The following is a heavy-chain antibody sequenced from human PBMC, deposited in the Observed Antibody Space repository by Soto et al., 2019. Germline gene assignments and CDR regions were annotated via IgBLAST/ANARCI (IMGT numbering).Heavy chain of an antibody. V-gene: IGHV2-5*02. CDR3: AHAYGGTSWPNDAFDV. CDR2: IYWDDDQ. J-gene: IGHJ3*01. CDR1: GFSLTADGVG. D-gene: IGHD2-21*01. Sequence: QITLKESGPTLVKPTQTLTLTCTFSGFSLTADGVGVGWIRQPPGKALEWLALIYWDDDQRYSPSLKTRLTITKXTXKXXVVLTMTNMDPVDTGTYYCAHAYGGTSWPNDAFDVWGPGTVVTVSS.